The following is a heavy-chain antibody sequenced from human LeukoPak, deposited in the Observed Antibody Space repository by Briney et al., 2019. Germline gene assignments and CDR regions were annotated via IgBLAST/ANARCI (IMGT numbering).Heavy chain of an antibody. CDR3: ARGDQEFDY. CDR1: GTSINTYS. CDR2: VYASGDYNSGIN. V-gene: IGHV4-59*13. J-gene: IGHJ4*02. Sequence: SQTLSLACTVSGTSINTYSWSWIRQTPGKGLERIGYVYASGDYNSGINTYNPSLESRVTITVDTSRNQFALRLTSLTAADTAVYYCARGDQEFDYWGQGTRVTVSS.